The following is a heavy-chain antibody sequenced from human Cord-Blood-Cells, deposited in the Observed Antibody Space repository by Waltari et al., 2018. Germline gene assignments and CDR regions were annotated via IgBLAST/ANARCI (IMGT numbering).Heavy chain of an antibody. V-gene: IGHV1-58*01. D-gene: IGHD3-3*01. Sequence: QMQLVQSGPEVKKPGTSVKVSCKASGFTFTSSAVQWVRQARGQHLEWIGWIVVGSGNTNYAQKFQERVTITRDMSTSTAYMELSSLRSEDTAVYYCAADPFRSGYLDAFDIWGQGTMVTVSS. CDR2: IVVGSGNT. CDR1: GFTFTSSA. CDR3: AADPFRSGYLDAFDI. J-gene: IGHJ3*02.